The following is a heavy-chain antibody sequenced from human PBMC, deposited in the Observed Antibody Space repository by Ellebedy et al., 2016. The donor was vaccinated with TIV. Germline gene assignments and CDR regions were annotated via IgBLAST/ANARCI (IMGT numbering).Heavy chain of an antibody. CDR1: GVTLRRNW. Sequence: PGGSLRLSCQASGVTLRRNWISWFRLAPGKGLEWVANIKQDGSEKYYVDSVKGRFTISRDNAKNSVYLQLSSLGAEDTAVYYCARDVWGGGWAWGQGTPVTVSS. CDR3: ARDVWGGGWA. D-gene: IGHD6-19*01. CDR2: IKQDGSEK. J-gene: IGHJ5*02. V-gene: IGHV3-7*01.